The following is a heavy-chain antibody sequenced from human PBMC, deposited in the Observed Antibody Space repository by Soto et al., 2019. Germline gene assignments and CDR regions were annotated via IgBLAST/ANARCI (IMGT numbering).Heavy chain of an antibody. Sequence: GASVKVSCKASGYTFTSYGISWVRQAPGQELEWMGWISAYNGNTNYAQKLQGRVTMTTDTSTSTAYMELRSLRSDDTAVYYCARDKDSGYSGYEPLYYFDYWGQGTLVTVSS. CDR2: ISAYNGNT. D-gene: IGHD5-12*01. J-gene: IGHJ4*02. CDR3: ARDKDSGYSGYEPLYYFDY. CDR1: GYTFTSYG. V-gene: IGHV1-18*01.